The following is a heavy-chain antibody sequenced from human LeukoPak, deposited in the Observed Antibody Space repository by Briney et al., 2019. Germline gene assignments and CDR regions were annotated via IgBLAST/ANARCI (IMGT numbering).Heavy chain of an antibody. J-gene: IGHJ4*02. CDR1: GFTLSSYA. CDR2: ISGSGGST. CDR3: AKVSGNSYYYFDY. V-gene: IGHV3-23*01. Sequence: GGSLRLSCAASGFTLSSYAMSWARQAPGKGLEWVSDISGSGGSTYYADSVKGRFTISRGNSKNTLFLQMNSLRADDTAVYYCAKVSGNSYYYFDYWGQGSLVTVSS. D-gene: IGHD3-22*01.